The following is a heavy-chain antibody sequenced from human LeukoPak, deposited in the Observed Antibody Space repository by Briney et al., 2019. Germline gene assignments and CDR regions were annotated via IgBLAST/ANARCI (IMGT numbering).Heavy chain of an antibody. J-gene: IGHJ6*02. Sequence: SETLSLTCTVSGGSISSYYWSWIRQPPGKGLEWIGYIYYSGSTNYNPSLKSRVTISVDTSKNQFSLKLSSVTAADTAVYYCARLGSLPSHPYGMDVWGQGTTVTVPS. CDR3: ARLGSLPSHPYGMDV. D-gene: IGHD2-15*01. V-gene: IGHV4-59*08. CDR1: GGSISSYY. CDR2: IYYSGST.